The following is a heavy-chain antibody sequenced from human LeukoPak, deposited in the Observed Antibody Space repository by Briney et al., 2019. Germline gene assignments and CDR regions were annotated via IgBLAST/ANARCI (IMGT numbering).Heavy chain of an antibody. D-gene: IGHD4-17*01. J-gene: IGHJ4*02. V-gene: IGHV4-31*03. CDR3: ARSSGGTVTTLGY. CDR1: GGSISSGGYY. CDR2: IYYSGST. Sequence: TLSLTCTVSGGSISSGGYYWSWIRQHPGKGLEWIGYIYYSGSTYYNLSLKSRVTISVDTSKNQFSLKLSSVTAADTVVYYCARSSGGTVTTLGYWGQGTLVTVSS.